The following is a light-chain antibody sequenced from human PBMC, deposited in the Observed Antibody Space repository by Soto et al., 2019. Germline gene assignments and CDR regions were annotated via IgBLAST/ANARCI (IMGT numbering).Light chain of an antibody. CDR1: SSNIGAGYD. V-gene: IGLV1-40*01. CDR2: GSY. J-gene: IGLJ1*01. CDR3: QSYDSSLSAYV. Sequence: QSVLTQPPSVSGAPGQRVTISCTGSSSNIGAGYDVHWYHQLPGTAPTLLIYGSYNRPSGVPDRFSGSKSGTSASLAITGLQAEDEADYYCQSYDSSLSAYVFGTGTKVT.